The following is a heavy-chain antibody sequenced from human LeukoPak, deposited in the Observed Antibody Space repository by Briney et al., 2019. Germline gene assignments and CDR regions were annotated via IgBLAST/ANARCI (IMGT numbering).Heavy chain of an antibody. J-gene: IGHJ6*03. CDR2: MNPNSGNT. Sequence: ASVKVSCKASGYTFTSYDINWVRQATGRGLEWMGWMNPNSGNTGYAQKFQGRVTMTRNTSISTAYMELSSLRSEDTAVYYCARGRCSSTSCYSYYYMDVWGKGTTVTVSS. CDR1: GYTFTSYD. V-gene: IGHV1-8*01. CDR3: ARGRCSSTSCYSYYYMDV. D-gene: IGHD2-2*01.